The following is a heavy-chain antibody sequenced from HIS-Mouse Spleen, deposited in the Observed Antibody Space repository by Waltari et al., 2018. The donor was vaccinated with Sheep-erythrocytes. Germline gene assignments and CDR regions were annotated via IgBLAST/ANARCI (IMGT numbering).Heavy chain of an antibody. CDR1: GFTFSSYW. J-gene: IGHJ3*02. Sequence: EVQLVESGGGLVQPGGSLRLSCAASGFTFSSYWMSGVRQAPGEGLEGVANIKQDGSEKYYVDSVKGRFTISRDNAKNSLYLQMNSLRAEDTAVYYCARAVAGTPDAFDIWGQGTMVTVSS. D-gene: IGHD1-7*01. CDR3: ARAVAGTPDAFDI. V-gene: IGHV3-7*01. CDR2: IKQDGSEK.